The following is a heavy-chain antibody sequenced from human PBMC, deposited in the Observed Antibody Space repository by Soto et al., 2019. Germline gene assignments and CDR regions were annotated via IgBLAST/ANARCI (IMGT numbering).Heavy chain of an antibody. J-gene: IGHJ5*02. D-gene: IGHD2-2*02. V-gene: IGHV1-2*02. Sequence: ASVKVSCKASGYTFTGYYIHWVRQAPGLGLEWVGWINPNSGVTNYAQNFQGRVTMTRDASISTAYMELNRLRSDDTAVYYCARILVPSTIGWFDPWGQGTLVTVS. CDR3: ARILVPSTIGWFDP. CDR1: GYTFTGYY. CDR2: INPNSGVT.